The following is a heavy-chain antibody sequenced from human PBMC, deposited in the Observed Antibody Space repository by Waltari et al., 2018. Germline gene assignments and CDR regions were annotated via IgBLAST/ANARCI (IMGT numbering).Heavy chain of an antibody. D-gene: IGHD1-1*01. J-gene: IGHJ6*02. Sequence: QVHLQESGPGLVKPSESVSLTCAVSGGSLGSVSYCWGWIRQPPGKGLEWVGSVYSSGRSNINPSLKSRVTISVDPSKNQFSLNLSSVTVEDTAVYYCASLLEGGYFYGMGLWGQGTTVTVAS. V-gene: IGHV4-39*01. CDR1: GGSLGSVSYC. CDR3: ASLLEGGYFYGMGL. CDR2: VYSSGRS.